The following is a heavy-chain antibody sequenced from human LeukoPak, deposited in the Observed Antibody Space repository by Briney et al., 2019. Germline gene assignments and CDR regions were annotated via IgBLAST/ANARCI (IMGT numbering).Heavy chain of an antibody. CDR1: GYSISSGYY. J-gene: IGHJ5*02. CDR2: IYHSGST. D-gene: IGHD3-16*02. Sequence: SETLSLTCAVSGYSISSGYYWGWIRQPPGKGLEWIGSIYHSGSTYYNPSLKSRVTISVDTSKNQFSLKLSSVTAADTAVYYCARGGKSYYDYVWGSYRLNWFDPWGQGTLVTVSS. V-gene: IGHV4-38-2*01. CDR3: ARGGKSYYDYVWGSYRLNWFDP.